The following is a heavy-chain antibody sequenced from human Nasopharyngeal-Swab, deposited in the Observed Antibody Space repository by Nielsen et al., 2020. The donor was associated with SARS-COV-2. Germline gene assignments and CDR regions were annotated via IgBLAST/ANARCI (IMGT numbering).Heavy chain of an antibody. D-gene: IGHD3-3*01. J-gene: IGHJ4*02. Sequence: SETLSLTCTVSGGSISSYYWSWIRQPPGKGLEWIGYIYYSGSTNYNPSLKSRVTISVDTSKNQFSLKPSSVTAADTAVYYCARATAIQDFWSGYYSPRNFDYWGQGTLVTVSS. CDR1: GGSISSYY. V-gene: IGHV4-59*01. CDR3: ARATAIQDFWSGYYSPRNFDY. CDR2: IYYSGST.